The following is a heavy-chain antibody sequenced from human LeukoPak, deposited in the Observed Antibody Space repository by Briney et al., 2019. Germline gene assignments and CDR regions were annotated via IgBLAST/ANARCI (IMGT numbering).Heavy chain of an antibody. CDR2: IYYSGST. J-gene: IGHJ4*02. D-gene: IGHD4-17*01. V-gene: IGHV4-59*08. CDR1: GGSMRSYY. CDR3: ARMGNPATVTTDY. Sequence: SETLSLTCTVSGGSMRSYYWSWIRQPPGKGLEWIAYIYYSGSTNYNPSLKSRVTISIDTSKNQFSLKLGSVTAADTAVYYCARMGNPATVTTDYWGQGTLVTVSS.